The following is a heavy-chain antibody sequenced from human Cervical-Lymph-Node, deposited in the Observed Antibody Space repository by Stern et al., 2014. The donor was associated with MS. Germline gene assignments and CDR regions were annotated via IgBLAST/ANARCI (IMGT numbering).Heavy chain of an antibody. CDR1: GGSISSGDYY. J-gene: IGHJ4*02. D-gene: IGHD6-19*01. Sequence: QVQLQESGPELVKPSQTLSLTCTVSGGSISSGDYYWSWIRQPPVKGLEWIGYIDNSETTYYNPSLKSRLTIAIDTSKNQFSLRLTSVTAEDTAVYYCARDFTVAGSFDYWGQGTLVTVSS. CDR3: ARDFTVAGSFDY. CDR2: IDNSETT. V-gene: IGHV4-30-4*01.